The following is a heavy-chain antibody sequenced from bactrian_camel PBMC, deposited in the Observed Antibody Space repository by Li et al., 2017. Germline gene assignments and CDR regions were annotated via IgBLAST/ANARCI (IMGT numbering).Heavy chain of an antibody. CDR1: GYRFSGNC. D-gene: IGHD5*01. CDR3: AAVPRGYGTWGTTEVNY. J-gene: IGHJ4*01. V-gene: IGHV3S53*01. CDR2: IDNDGFP. Sequence: VQLVESGGDSVQAGGSLRLSCTDSGYRFSGNCMAWFRQYPGNEREAIAAIDNDGFPTYHAAVKGRFAISRDNAENTLYLQMNSLKPEDTAMYYCAAVPRGYGTWGTTEVNYWGQGTQVTVS.